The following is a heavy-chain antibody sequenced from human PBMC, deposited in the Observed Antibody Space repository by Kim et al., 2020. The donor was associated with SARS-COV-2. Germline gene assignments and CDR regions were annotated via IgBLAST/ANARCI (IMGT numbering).Heavy chain of an antibody. J-gene: IGHJ4*02. CDR1: GASISSNY. Sequence: SETLSLTCTVSGASISSNYWTWVRQPAGKGLEYIGRMYNSGTTDYNPSLRGRATMSLDTSKNQFSLKLTSVTAADTAVYYCARVATSPRRPIDYCGQGTL. V-gene: IGHV4-4*07. CDR3: ARVATSPRRPIDY. CDR2: MYNSGTT.